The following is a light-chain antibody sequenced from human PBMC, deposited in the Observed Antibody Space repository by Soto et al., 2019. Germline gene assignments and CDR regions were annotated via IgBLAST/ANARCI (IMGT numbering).Light chain of an antibody. J-gene: IGKJ4*01. V-gene: IGKV3-15*01. Sequence: EIVMTQSPATLSVSPGDTATLSCRASQAVSSNLAWYQQKPGQAPRLLMYGASTRATGIPARFSGSGSGTDFTLTISRLQSEDFAVYYCQQYNNWPPLTFGGGTKVEMK. CDR2: GAS. CDR3: QQYNNWPPLT. CDR1: QAVSSN.